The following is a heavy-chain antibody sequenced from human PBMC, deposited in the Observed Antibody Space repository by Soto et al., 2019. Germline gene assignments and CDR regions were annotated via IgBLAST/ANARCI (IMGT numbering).Heavy chain of an antibody. CDR2: IDPSSGRT. CDR1: GYTFSSYY. D-gene: IGHD5-12*01. Sequence: ASVKVSCKASGYTFSSYYMHWVRQAPGQGLEWMGIIDPSSGRTNYAQKFQDRVTMTRDTSTNTFYMGLSSLRSEDTAVYYCAREMATIRGVYFDYWGQGTLVTVYS. CDR3: AREMATIRGVYFDY. J-gene: IGHJ4*02. V-gene: IGHV1-46*01.